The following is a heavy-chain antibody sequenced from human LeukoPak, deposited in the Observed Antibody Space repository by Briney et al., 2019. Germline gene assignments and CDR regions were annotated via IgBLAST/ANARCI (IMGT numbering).Heavy chain of an antibody. CDR2: IKQDGSEK. D-gene: IGHD3-22*01. CDR3: ARDSYYYDSSSPPMLDY. CDR1: GFSFSSYW. Sequence: GGSLRLSCAASGFSFSSYWMSWVRQALGKGLEWVANIKQDGSEKYYVDSVKGRFTISRDNAKNSLYLQMNSLRAEDTAVYYCARDSYYYDSSSPPMLDYWGQGTLVTVSS. V-gene: IGHV3-7*01. J-gene: IGHJ4*02.